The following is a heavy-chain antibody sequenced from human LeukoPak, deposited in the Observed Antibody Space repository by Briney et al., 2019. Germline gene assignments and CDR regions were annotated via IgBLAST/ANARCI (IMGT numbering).Heavy chain of an antibody. Sequence: SETLSLTCTVSGASITSSSYYWGWIRQAPGKGLEWIGNMDYSGTSYYSPYLNSRVIISVDTSKNKFSLELKSVTAADAAVYYCARMVHKFDDVWGSYCSTVFDYWSQGALVTVSS. CDR1: GASITSSSYY. V-gene: IGHV4-39*01. CDR2: MDYSGTS. J-gene: IGHJ4*02. D-gene: IGHD3-16*01. CDR3: ARMVHKFDDVWGSYCSTVFDY.